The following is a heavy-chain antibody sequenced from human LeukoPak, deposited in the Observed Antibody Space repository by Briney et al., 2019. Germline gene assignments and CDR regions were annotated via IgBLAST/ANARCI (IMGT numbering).Heavy chain of an antibody. CDR1: GSSFTSYW. V-gene: IGHV5-51*01. J-gene: IGHJ4*02. D-gene: IGHD3-9*01. CDR3: ARLRTLNYDIVTGHPLYFDY. Sequence: GASLQISCKGSGSSFTSYWIGWVRQLPGKGLEWMGIIYPGDSDTRYSPSFQGQVTISADKSISTAYLQWSSLKASDTAMYYCARLRTLNYDIVTGHPLYFDYWGQGTLVTVSS. CDR2: IYPGDSDT.